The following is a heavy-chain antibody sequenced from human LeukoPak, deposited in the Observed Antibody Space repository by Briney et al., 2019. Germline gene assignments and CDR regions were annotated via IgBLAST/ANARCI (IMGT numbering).Heavy chain of an antibody. CDR2: IYYSGST. CDR3: ARLVVAATSYYYYYMDV. CDR1: GGSISSSSYY. D-gene: IGHD2-15*01. V-gene: IGHV4-39*07. J-gene: IGHJ6*03. Sequence: SETLSLTCTVSGGSISSSSYYWGWIRQPPGKGLEWIGSIYYSGSTYYNPSLKSRVTISVDTSKNQFSLKLSSVTAADTAVYYCARLVVAATSYYYYYMDVWGKGTTVTVSS.